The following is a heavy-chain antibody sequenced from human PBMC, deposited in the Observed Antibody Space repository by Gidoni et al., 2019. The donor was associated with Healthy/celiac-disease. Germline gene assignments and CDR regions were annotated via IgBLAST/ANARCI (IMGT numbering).Heavy chain of an antibody. D-gene: IGHD3-22*01. Sequence: QVQLVESGGGLVKPGGSLRLSCAASGFTFSDYYMSWIRQAPGKGLEWVSYISSSSSYTNYADSVKGRFTISRDNAKNSLYLQMNSLRAEDTAVYYCARETLAMIGHDAFDIWGQGTMVTVSS. CDR2: ISSSSSYT. CDR1: GFTFSDYY. J-gene: IGHJ3*02. V-gene: IGHV3-11*06. CDR3: ARETLAMIGHDAFDI.